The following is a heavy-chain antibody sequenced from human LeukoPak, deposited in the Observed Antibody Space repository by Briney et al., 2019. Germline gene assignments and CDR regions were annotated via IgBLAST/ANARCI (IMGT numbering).Heavy chain of an antibody. D-gene: IGHD5-12*01. V-gene: IGHV1-2*06. CDR2: INPYSGGT. CDR1: GYTITGYY. CDR3: GRSPTPIRYSGYESGY. Sequence: ASVKVSCNASGYTITGYYMYWVRQAPGQGLELMGRINPYSGGTNYAQKFHGRATMTRDTSITTSYMELSRLRSDDTAVYFCGRSPTPIRYSGYESGYWSQGTLVTVSS. J-gene: IGHJ4*01.